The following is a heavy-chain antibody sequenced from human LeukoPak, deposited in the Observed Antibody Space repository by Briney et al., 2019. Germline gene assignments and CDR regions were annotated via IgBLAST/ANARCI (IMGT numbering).Heavy chain of an antibody. D-gene: IGHD5-24*01. CDR3: ARARDGHINNWFDP. J-gene: IGHJ5*02. Sequence: PSETLSLTCTVSGGSINSYYWSWIRQPPGEGLEWIGYIYYSGSTNYNPSLKSRVTISVDTSKNQFSLKMSSVTAADTAVYYCARARDGHINNWFDPWGQGTLVTVSS. CDR2: IYYSGST. CDR1: GGSINSYY. V-gene: IGHV4-59*01.